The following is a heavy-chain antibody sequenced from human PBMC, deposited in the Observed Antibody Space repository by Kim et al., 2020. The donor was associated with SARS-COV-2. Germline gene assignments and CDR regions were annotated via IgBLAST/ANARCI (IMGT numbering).Heavy chain of an antibody. CDR3: ARVPTTPAFDI. D-gene: IGHD5-12*01. CDR1: GGSFSGYY. CDR2: INHSGST. V-gene: IGHV4-34*01. J-gene: IGHJ3*02. Sequence: SQTLSLTCAVYGGSFSGYYWSWIRQPPGKGLEWIGEINHSGSTNYNPSLKSRVTISVDTSKNQFSLKLSSVTAADTAVYYCARVPTTPAFDIWGQGTMVTVSS.